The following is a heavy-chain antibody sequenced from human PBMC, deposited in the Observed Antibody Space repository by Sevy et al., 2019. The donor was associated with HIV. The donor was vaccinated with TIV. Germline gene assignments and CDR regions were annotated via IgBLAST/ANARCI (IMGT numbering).Heavy chain of an antibody. J-gene: IGHJ3*02. V-gene: IGHV3-30-3*02. D-gene: IGHD3-16*02. CDR3: AKIRAPFVVLIEWYDFDI. CDR2: ISSRGTYK. CDR1: GFTFSNYA. Sequence: GGSLRLSCAASGFTFSNYAIHWVRQAPGKGLQWVALISSRGTYKYYADSMKGRLSISRDDSKNTLFLQMNSLRAEDTALYYCAKIRAPFVVLIEWYDFDIWGQGTMVTVSS.